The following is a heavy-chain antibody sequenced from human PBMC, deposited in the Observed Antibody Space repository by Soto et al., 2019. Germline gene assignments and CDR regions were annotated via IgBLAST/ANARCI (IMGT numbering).Heavy chain of an antibody. D-gene: IGHD1-26*01. J-gene: IGHJ5*02. CDR3: ARELGGVGWFDP. CDR2: IIPIFGTA. Sequence: ASVKVSCKASGGTFSSYAISWVRQAPGQGLEWMGGIIPIFGTANYAQKFQGRVTITADESTSTAYMELSSLRSEDTAVYYCARELGGVGWFDPWGQGTLVTVSS. CDR1: GGTFSSYA. V-gene: IGHV1-69*13.